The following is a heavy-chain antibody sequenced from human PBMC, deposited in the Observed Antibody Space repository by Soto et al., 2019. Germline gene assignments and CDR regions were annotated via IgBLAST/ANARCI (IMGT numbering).Heavy chain of an antibody. Sequence: QVQLVQSGAEVKKPGASVKVSCKASGYTFTSYGISWVRQAPGQGLEWMGWISAYNGNTNYAQKLQGRVTMTTDTSTSTAYMELRSLRSDDTAVYYCARTSSRRVYYDFWSGYADAFDIWGQGTMVTVSS. CDR1: GYTFTSYG. D-gene: IGHD3-3*01. CDR3: ARTSSRRVYYDFWSGYADAFDI. V-gene: IGHV1-18*04. CDR2: ISAYNGNT. J-gene: IGHJ3*02.